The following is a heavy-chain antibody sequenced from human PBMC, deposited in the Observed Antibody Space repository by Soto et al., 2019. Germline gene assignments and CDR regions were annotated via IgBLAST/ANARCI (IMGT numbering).Heavy chain of an antibody. Sequence: SETLSLTCAVSGGSISGSYYYWAWLRQSPGKGPEWIGSVFYTGFTSYNPSLESRVSVSVDTSKSQFSLKLSAVTAADTAVYYCATSQKGYNWNYFDHWGQGALVTVS. V-gene: IGHV4-39*01. CDR2: VFYTGFT. D-gene: IGHD1-20*01. J-gene: IGHJ4*02. CDR3: ATSQKGYNWNYFDH. CDR1: GGSISGSYYY.